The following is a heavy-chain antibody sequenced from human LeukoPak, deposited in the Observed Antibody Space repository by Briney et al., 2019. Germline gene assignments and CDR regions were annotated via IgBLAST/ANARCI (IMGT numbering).Heavy chain of an antibody. D-gene: IGHD1-26*01. Sequence: ASVKVSCKASGYTFTDYALTWVRQAPGQGIEWMGWISPDNGNTNYAQKFQGRVSMTTDTSTDTAYMELRSLNSDDTAVYYCARDGLGRASTPRYWGQGTLVTVSS. J-gene: IGHJ4*02. CDR2: ISPDNGNT. V-gene: IGHV1-18*01. CDR3: ARDGLGRASTPRY. CDR1: GYTFTDYA.